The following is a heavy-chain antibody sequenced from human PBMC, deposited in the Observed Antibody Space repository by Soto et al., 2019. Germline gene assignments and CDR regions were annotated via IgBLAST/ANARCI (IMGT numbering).Heavy chain of an antibody. CDR2: ISYDGSNK. CDR3: ARVSGYSSGWYGWEELPPLDYDGMDV. J-gene: IGHJ6*02. CDR1: GFTFSSYA. D-gene: IGHD6-19*01. V-gene: IGHV3-30-3*01. Sequence: QVQLVESGGGVVQPGRSLRLSCAASGFTFSSYAMHWVRQAPGKGLEWVAVISYDGSNKYYADSVKGRFTISRDNSKNTLYLQMTSLRAEDTAVYYCARVSGYSSGWYGWEELPPLDYDGMDVWGQGTTVTVSS.